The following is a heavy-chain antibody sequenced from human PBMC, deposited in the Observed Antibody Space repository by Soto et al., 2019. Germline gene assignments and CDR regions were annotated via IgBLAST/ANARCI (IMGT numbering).Heavy chain of an antibody. Sequence: GGSLRLSCAASGFTFDDYAMHWVRQAPGKGLEWVSGISWNSGSIGYADSVKGRFTISRDNAKNSLYLQMNSLRAEDTALYYCAKGAYGSGDYWGQGTLVTVSS. CDR1: GFTFDDYA. CDR2: ISWNSGSI. V-gene: IGHV3-9*01. J-gene: IGHJ4*02. D-gene: IGHD3-10*01. CDR3: AKGAYGSGDY.